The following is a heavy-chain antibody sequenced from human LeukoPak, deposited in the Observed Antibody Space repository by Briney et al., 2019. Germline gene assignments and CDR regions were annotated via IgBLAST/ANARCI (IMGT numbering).Heavy chain of an antibody. Sequence: ASLKVSCKASGYTFASYDINCVRQATGQGLEWMGWMNPNSGNTGYAQKFQGRVTMTRNTSISTAYMELSRLRSEDTAVYYCAGDGGATFDYWGQGNLVTVSS. CDR1: GYTFASYD. V-gene: IGHV1-8*01. CDR3: AGDGGATFDY. CDR2: MNPNSGNT. J-gene: IGHJ4*02. D-gene: IGHD1-26*01.